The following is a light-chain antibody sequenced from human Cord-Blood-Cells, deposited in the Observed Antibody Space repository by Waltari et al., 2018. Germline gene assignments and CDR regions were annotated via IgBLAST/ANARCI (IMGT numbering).Light chain of an antibody. J-gene: IGKJ1*01. V-gene: IGKV1-5*03. CDR1: QSISSW. CDR3: QQYNSYSWT. CDR2: KAS. Sequence: DIQMTQSPSTLSASVGDRVTITCRASQSISSWLAWYQQKPGKAPKLLIDKASSLESGVPSRFSGSGAGTEFTLTISSLQPDDCATYYCQQYNSYSWTFGQGTKVEIK.